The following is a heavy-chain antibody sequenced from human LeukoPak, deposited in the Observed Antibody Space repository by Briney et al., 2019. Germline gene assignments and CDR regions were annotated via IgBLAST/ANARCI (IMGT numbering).Heavy chain of an antibody. J-gene: IGHJ4*02. CDR2: INSYGSST. D-gene: IGHD3-22*01. Sequence: PGGSLRLSCAASGFTFSSYWMHWVRQAPGKGLVWVSRINSYGSSTSYADSVKGRFTISRDNAKNTLYLQMNSLRAEDTAVYYWARDKEDSSGFPLGYWGQGTLVTVSS. CDR1: GFTFSSYW. V-gene: IGHV3-74*01. CDR3: ARDKEDSSGFPLGY.